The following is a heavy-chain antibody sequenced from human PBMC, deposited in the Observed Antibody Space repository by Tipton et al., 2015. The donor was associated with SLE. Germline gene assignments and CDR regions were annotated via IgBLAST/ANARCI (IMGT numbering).Heavy chain of an antibody. V-gene: IGHV4-39*07. Sequence: TLSLTCTVSGDSVSRSNYYWGWIRQPPGKGLEWITSIYYSGSTYSNTSLKSRVTISVDTSKNQFSLKLSSVTAADSAVYYCARADGSYFYYFMDVWGKGTTVTVSS. CDR1: GDSVSRSNYY. J-gene: IGHJ6*03. CDR2: IYYSGST. CDR3: ARADGSYFYYFMDV. D-gene: IGHD3-10*01.